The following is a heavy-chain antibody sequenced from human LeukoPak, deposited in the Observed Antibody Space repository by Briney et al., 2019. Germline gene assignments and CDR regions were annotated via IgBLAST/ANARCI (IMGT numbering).Heavy chain of an antibody. Sequence: GGSLRLSCAASGFTFSSYAMSWVRQAPGKGLERVSAISGSGGSTYYADSVKGRFTISRDNSKNTLYLQMNSLRAEDTAVYYCANEYCSGTSCYLKDRTYYFDYWGQGTLVTVSS. CDR3: ANEYCSGTSCYLKDRTYYFDY. J-gene: IGHJ4*02. CDR2: ISGSGGST. CDR1: GFTFSSYA. D-gene: IGHD2-2*01. V-gene: IGHV3-23*01.